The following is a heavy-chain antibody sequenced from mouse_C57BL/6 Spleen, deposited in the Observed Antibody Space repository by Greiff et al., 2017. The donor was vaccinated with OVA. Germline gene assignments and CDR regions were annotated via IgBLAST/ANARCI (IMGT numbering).Heavy chain of an antibody. CDR3: ARSGLLRSYFDY. CDR1: GYTFTSYT. D-gene: IGHD1-1*01. V-gene: IGHV1-4*01. J-gene: IGHJ2*01. Sequence: VNVVESGAELARPGASVKMSCKASGYTFTSYTMHWVKQRPGQGLEWIGYINPSSGYTKYNQKFKDKATLTADKSSSTAYMQLSSLTSEDSAVYYCARSGLLRSYFDYWGQGTTLTVSS. CDR2: INPSSGYT.